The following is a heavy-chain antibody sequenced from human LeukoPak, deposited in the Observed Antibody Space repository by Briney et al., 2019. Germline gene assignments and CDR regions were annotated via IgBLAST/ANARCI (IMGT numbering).Heavy chain of an antibody. CDR1: GFTFDDYA. V-gene: IGHV3-9*01. CDR3: ARRGYSYGCSTYYYYMDV. CDR2: ISWNSGSI. D-gene: IGHD5-18*01. Sequence: SGGSLRLSCAASGFTFDDYAMHWVRQAPGKGLEWVSGISWNSGSIGYADSVKGRFTISRDNAKNSLYLQMNSLRAEVTALYYCARRGYSYGCSTYYYYMDVWGKGTTVTVSS. J-gene: IGHJ6*03.